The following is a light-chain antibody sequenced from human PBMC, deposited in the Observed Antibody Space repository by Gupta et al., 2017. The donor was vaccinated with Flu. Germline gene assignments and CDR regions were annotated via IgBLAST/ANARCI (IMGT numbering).Light chain of an antibody. J-gene: IGLJ3*02. CDR3: ATWDTNLSVMV. CDR1: SSNIGSNY. CDR2: EDN. Sequence: QSLLTQPPPVSAAPRQKVTISCSGSSSNIGSNYVSWYQQFPGTAPKVLIYEDNERPAGIPDRFSASKSGTSATLAITGLQTGDEAAVYCATWDTNLSVMVFGGGTKLTVL. V-gene: IGLV1-51*01.